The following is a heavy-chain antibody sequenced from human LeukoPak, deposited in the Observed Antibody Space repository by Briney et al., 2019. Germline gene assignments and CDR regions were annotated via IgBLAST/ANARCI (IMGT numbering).Heavy chain of an antibody. D-gene: IGHD3-22*01. CDR1: GYSISSGYY. CDR2: IYHSGST. CDR3: ARGSSGYYYAFDY. J-gene: IGHJ4*02. V-gene: IGHV4-38-2*02. Sequence: SETLSLTCTVSGYSISSGYYWGWIRQPPGKGLEWIGSIYHSGSTYYNPSLKSRVTISVDKSKNQFSLKLSSVTAADTAVYYCARGSSGYYYAFDYWGQGTLVTVSS.